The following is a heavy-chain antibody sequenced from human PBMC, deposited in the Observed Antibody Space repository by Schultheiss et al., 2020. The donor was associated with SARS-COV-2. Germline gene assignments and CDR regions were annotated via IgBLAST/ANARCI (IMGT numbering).Heavy chain of an antibody. D-gene: IGHD6-6*01. J-gene: IGHJ5*02. CDR2: ISAYNGNT. V-gene: IGHV1-18*01. Sequence: ASVKVSCKASGGTFSSYAISWVRQAPGQGLEWMGGISAYNGNTNYAQKLQGRVTMTTDTSTSTAYMELSSLRSEDTAVYYCARDMGIAARPSCWFDPWGQGTLVTVSS. CDR1: GGTFSSYA. CDR3: ARDMGIAARPSCWFDP.